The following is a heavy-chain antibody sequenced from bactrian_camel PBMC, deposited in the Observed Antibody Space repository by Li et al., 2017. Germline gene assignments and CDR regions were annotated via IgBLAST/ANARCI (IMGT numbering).Heavy chain of an antibody. CDR2: LYTGSKIS. J-gene: IGHJ4*01. V-gene: IGHV3S40*01. Sequence: VQLVESGGGSALAGGSVRLSCAASGYALFRRCMGWFRQAPGKEREGVARLYTGSKISGYADSVKGRFTIFKDNAKSTVYLQMNSLKPEDTAMYYCGAKYAGFDHSAGCDFDFPYSGQGTQVTVS. D-gene: IGHD4*01. CDR1: GYALFRRC.